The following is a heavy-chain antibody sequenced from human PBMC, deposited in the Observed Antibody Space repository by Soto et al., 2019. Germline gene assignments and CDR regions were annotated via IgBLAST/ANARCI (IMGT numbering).Heavy chain of an antibody. D-gene: IGHD3-10*01. J-gene: IGHJ5*02. CDR1: GGSISSGGYS. V-gene: IGHV4-30-2*01. Sequence: QLQLQESGSGLVKPSQTLSLTCAVSGGSISSGGYSWSWIRQPPGKGLECIGYIYHSGSTYYNPSLKSRVTLSVDRSKTQFSLKLSSVTAADTAVYYCASRPPYYYGSGSYGFDPWGQGTLVTVSS. CDR3: ASRPPYYYGSGSYGFDP. CDR2: IYHSGST.